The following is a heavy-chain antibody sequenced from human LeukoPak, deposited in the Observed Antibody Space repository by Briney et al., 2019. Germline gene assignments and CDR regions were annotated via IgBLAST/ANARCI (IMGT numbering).Heavy chain of an antibody. D-gene: IGHD3-22*01. CDR2: INPSGGST. CDR3: ARDVDGRASYYYDSSGYWAH. V-gene: IGHV1-46*01. CDR1: GYTFTSYY. J-gene: IGHJ4*02. Sequence: ASVKVSCKASGYTFTSYYMHWVRQAPGQGLEWMGIINPSGGSTSYAQKFQGRVTMTRDTSTSTVYMELSSLRSEDTAVYYCARDVDGRASYYYDSSGYWAHWGQGTLVTVSS.